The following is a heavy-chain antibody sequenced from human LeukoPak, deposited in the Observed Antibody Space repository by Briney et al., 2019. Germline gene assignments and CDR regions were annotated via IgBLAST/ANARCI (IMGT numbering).Heavy chain of an antibody. J-gene: IGHJ4*02. CDR2: INHRGST. Sequence: SETLSLTCAVYGGSFSGYYWSWLRQPPGKGLEWIGEINHRGSTNYNPSLKSRVTVSVDTSKNQFSLKLSSVTAADTAVYYCARQNYGAATIKYWGQGTLVTVSS. V-gene: IGHV4-34*01. CDR1: GGSFSGYY. D-gene: IGHD1-7*01. CDR3: ARQNYGAATIKY.